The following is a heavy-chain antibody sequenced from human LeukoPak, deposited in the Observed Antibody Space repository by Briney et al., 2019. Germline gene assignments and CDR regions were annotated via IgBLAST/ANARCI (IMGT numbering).Heavy chain of an antibody. CDR2: IYYNGGT. CDR1: GGSISSYY. Sequence: SQTLSLTCTVSGGSISSYYWSWIRQPPGKGLEWIGYIYYNGGTNYNPSLRSRVTISVDTSKNHFSLRLSSVTAADTAMYYCARAGGVDTAMDANFDYWGQGTLVTVSS. J-gene: IGHJ4*02. D-gene: IGHD5-18*01. V-gene: IGHV4-59*01. CDR3: ARAGGVDTAMDANFDY.